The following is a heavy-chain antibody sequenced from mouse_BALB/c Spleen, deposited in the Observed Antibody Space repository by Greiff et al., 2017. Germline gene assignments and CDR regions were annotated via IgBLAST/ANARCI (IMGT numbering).Heavy chain of an antibody. Sequence: EVKLQESGPGLVKPSQSLSLTCSVTGYSITSGYYWNWIRQFPGNNLEWMGYISYDGSNNYNPSLKNRISITRDTSKNQFFLKLNSVTTEDTATYYCARAYYRYDYAMDYWGQGTSVTVSS. J-gene: IGHJ4*01. CDR2: ISYDGSN. D-gene: IGHD2-14*01. CDR1: GYSITSGYY. CDR3: ARAYYRYDYAMDY. V-gene: IGHV3-6*02.